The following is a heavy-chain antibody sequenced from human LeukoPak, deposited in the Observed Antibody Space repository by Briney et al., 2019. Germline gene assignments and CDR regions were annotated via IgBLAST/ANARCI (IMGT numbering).Heavy chain of an antibody. CDR2: INHSGST. D-gene: IGHD6-13*01. Sequence: SETLSLTCAVYGGPSSGYYWSWIRQPPGKGLEGIGEINHSGSTNYNPSLKSRVTISVDTSKNRFSLKLSSVTAADTAVYYCARLTGIAAAGTLRFDYWGQGTLVTVSS. V-gene: IGHV4-34*01. CDR3: ARLTGIAAAGTLRFDY. J-gene: IGHJ4*02. CDR1: GGPSSGYY.